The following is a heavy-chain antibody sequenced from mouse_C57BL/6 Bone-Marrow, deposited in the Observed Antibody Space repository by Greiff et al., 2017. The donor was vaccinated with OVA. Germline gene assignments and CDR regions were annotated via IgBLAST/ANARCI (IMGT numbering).Heavy chain of an antibody. Sequence: QVQLQQSGPGLVQPSQSLSITCTVSGFSLTSYGVHWVRQSPGKGLEWLGVIWSGGSTDYNAAFISRLSISKDNSKSQVFFKMNSLQADDTAIYYCARGYPPWFAYWGQGTLVTVSA. CDR3: ARGYPPWFAY. D-gene: IGHD1-2*01. J-gene: IGHJ3*01. CDR1: GFSLTSYG. CDR2: IWSGGST. V-gene: IGHV2-2*01.